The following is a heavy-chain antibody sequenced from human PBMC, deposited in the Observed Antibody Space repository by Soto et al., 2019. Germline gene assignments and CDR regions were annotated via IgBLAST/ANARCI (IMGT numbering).Heavy chain of an antibody. V-gene: IGHV1-8*01. Sequence: ASVKVSCKASGYTFTSYDINWVRQATGQGLEWMGWMNPNSGNTSYAQKFQGRVTMTRDTSTSTVYMELSSLRSEDTAVYYCARGFIDDAFDIWGQGTMVTVSS. D-gene: IGHD3-16*02. CDR1: GYTFTSYD. J-gene: IGHJ3*02. CDR3: ARGFIDDAFDI. CDR2: MNPNSGNT.